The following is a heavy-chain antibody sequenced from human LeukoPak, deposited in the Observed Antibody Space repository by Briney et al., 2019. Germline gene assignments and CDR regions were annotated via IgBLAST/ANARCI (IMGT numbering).Heavy chain of an antibody. V-gene: IGHV1-69*06. Sequence: SVKVSCKASGGTFSSYAISWVRQAPGQGLGWMGGIIPIFGTANYAQKFQVRVTITADKSTSTAYMELSSLRSEDTAVYYCARVHGYYRYFDLWGRGTLVTVSS. CDR3: ARVHGYYRYFDL. CDR1: GGTFSSYA. D-gene: IGHD3-3*01. J-gene: IGHJ2*01. CDR2: IIPIFGTA.